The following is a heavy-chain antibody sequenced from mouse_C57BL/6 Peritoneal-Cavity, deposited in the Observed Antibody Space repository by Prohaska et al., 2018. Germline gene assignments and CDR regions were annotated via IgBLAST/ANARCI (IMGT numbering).Heavy chain of an antibody. V-gene: IGHV1-50*01. CDR3: ARGLITTFFDY. Sequence: QVQLQQPGAELVKPGASEKLSCKASGYTFTSYWMQRVKQRPGQDLEGIGEIDPSDSYTNYNQKFKGKATVTVDTSSSTAYMQLSSLTSEDSAVYYCARGLITTFFDYWGQGTTLTVSS. J-gene: IGHJ2*01. D-gene: IGHD1-1*01. CDR1: GYTFTSYW. CDR2: IDPSDSYT.